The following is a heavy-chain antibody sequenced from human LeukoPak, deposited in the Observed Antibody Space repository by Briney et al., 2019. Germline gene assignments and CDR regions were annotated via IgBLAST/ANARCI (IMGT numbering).Heavy chain of an antibody. J-gene: IGHJ6*03. CDR3: ASSIGSEYYMDV. D-gene: IGHD2-15*01. V-gene: IGHV3-48*04. CDR2: ISSSSRTI. Sequence: GGSLRLSCAASGFTFSPYYMNWVRQAPGKGLEWVSYISSSSRTIYYADSVKGRFTISRDNAENSLYLQMSSLRAEDTAVYYCASSIGSEYYMDVWGTGTTVTVSS. CDR1: GFTFSPYY.